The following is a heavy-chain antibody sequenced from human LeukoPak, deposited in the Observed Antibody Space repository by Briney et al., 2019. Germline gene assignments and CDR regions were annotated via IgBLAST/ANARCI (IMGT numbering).Heavy chain of an antibody. CDR1: GFTFSSYS. D-gene: IGHD6-19*01. CDR2: ISGSIGTI. V-gene: IGHV3-48*04. Sequence: GGSLRLSCAASGFTFSSYSMNWVRQGPGKGLEWVSYISGSIGTIYYADSVKGRFTISRDNAKNSLYLQMNSLRAEDTAVYYCARARSSGWTLGYWGQGTLVTVSS. CDR3: ARARSSGWTLGY. J-gene: IGHJ4*02.